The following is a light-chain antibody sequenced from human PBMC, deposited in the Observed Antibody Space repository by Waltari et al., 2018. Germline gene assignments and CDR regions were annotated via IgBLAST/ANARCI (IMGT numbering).Light chain of an antibody. Sequence: QSALTQPRSVSGSPGQSVTISCTGTSSDADDYNYVSWYQQLPGKAPKLMMYDVNERPSGVPDRFSASKSGNTASLTISGLQAEDEADYYCCSHAGTYTLVFGGGTKLTVL. V-gene: IGLV2-11*01. J-gene: IGLJ3*02. CDR2: DVN. CDR3: CSHAGTYTLV. CDR1: SSDADDYNY.